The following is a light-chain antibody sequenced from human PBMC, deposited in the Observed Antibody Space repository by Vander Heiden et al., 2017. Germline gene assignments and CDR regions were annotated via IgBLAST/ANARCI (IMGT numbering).Light chain of an antibody. CDR2: EDN. CDR1: SGSIASNY. CDR3: QSYDSSNLV. Sequence: NFMLTQPHSVSGSPGKTVTISCTRSSGSIASNYVQWYQQRPGSAPTTVIYEDNQRPSGVPDRFSGSIDSSSNSASLTISGLKTEDEADYYCQSYDSSNLVFGGGTKLTGL. J-gene: IGLJ2*01. V-gene: IGLV6-57*04.